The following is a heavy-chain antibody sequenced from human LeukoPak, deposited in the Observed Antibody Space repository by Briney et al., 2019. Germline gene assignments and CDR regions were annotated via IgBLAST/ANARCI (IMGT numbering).Heavy chain of an antibody. CDR1: GFTFSSYS. CDR2: ISSSSSTI. J-gene: IGHJ4*02. D-gene: IGHD1-26*01. CDR3: ARDAVGATPDY. V-gene: IGHV3-48*04. Sequence: GGSLRLSCAASGFTFSSYSMNWFRQAPGKGLEWVSYISSSSSTIYYADSVKGRFTISRDNAKNSLYLQMNSLRAEDTAVYYCARDAVGATPDYWGQGTLVTVSS.